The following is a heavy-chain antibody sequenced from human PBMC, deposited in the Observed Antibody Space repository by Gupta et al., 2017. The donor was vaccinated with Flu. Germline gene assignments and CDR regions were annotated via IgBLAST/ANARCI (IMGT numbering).Heavy chain of an antibody. Sequence: EVQLVESGGGLVQAGGSLRLSCAASGLSFSSYVMHWVRQAPGKGLEYFVAISTNGGSTYYANSVKGRFTISRDNSKNTLYLQMGSLRTEDMAVYYCAGSIAVAGTGYYFDYWGQGTLVTVSS. CDR2: ISTNGGST. J-gene: IGHJ4*02. V-gene: IGHV3-64*01. D-gene: IGHD6-19*01. CDR1: GLSFSSYV. CDR3: AGSIAVAGTGYYFDY.